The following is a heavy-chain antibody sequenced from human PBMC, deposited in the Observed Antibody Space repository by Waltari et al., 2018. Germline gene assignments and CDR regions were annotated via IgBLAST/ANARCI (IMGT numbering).Heavy chain of an antibody. CDR3: AREQQWLVRGGYYFDY. CDR2: IYYSGST. J-gene: IGHJ4*02. CDR1: GGSISSSSYY. D-gene: IGHD6-19*01. V-gene: IGHV4-39*07. Sequence: QLQLQESGPGLVKPSETLSLTCTVSGGSISSSSYYWGWIRQPPGKGLAWIGSIYYSGSTYYNPSLKSRVTISVDTSKNQYSLKLSSVTAADTAVYYCAREQQWLVRGGYYFDYWGQGTLVTVSS.